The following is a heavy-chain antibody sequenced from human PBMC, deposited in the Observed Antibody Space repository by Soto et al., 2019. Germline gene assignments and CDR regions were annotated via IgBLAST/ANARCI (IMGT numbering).Heavy chain of an antibody. J-gene: IGHJ6*02. CDR2: INHSGST. CDR3: ARVGFNWNDDYYGMDV. Sequence: SETLSLTCAVSGGSFSGYYWSWIRQPPGKGLEWIGEINHSGSTNYNPSLKSRVTISVDTSKNQFSLKLSSVTAADTAVYYCARVGFNWNDDYYGMDVWGQGTTVT. V-gene: IGHV4-34*01. CDR1: GGSFSGYY. D-gene: IGHD1-20*01.